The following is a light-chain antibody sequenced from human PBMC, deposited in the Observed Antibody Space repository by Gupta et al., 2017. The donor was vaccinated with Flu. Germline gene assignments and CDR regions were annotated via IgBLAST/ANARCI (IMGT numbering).Light chain of an antibody. CDR3: SSYTSNSALYV. CDR1: SNDVGSYNN. V-gene: IGLV2-14*01. CDR2: EVF. Sequence: QSALTQPASVSGSPGQSITISCIGTSNDVGSYNNVSWYQQYPGKAPKLMVYEVFNRPSGVSNRFSGSKSGNTASLTISGLQAEDEADYYCSSYTSNSALYVFGTGTKVTGL. J-gene: IGLJ1*01.